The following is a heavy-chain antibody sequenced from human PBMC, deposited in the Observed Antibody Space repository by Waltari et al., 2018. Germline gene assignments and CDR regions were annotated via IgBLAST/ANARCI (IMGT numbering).Heavy chain of an antibody. D-gene: IGHD6-13*01. V-gene: IGHV3-21*01. CDR2: ISSSSSYI. CDR1: GFTFSSYS. CDR3: ARDPIAAAGTVDY. J-gene: IGHJ4*02. Sequence: EVQLVESGGGLVKPVGSLRLSCAASGFTFSSYSMNWVRQAPGKGLEWVSSISSSSSYIYYADLVKGRFTISRDNAKNSLYLQMNSLRAEDTAVYYCARDPIAAAGTVDYWGQGTLVTVSS.